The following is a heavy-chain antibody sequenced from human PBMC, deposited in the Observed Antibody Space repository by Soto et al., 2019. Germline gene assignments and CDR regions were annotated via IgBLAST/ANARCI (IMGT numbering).Heavy chain of an antibody. CDR1: GGSISTSDYT. J-gene: IGHJ6*02. Sequence: QLQLQESGSGLIKPSQTLSLTCAVSGGSISTSDYTWSWIRQPPGRGLEWIGSVYHSGATHSMPSLKNRLTMSLDKSENQFSLDLTSVTAADTAVYYCVRERTIFGVAPGGGVDVWGQGTTVTVSS. CDR3: VRERTIFGVAPGGGVDV. CDR2: VYHSGAT. V-gene: IGHV4-30-2*01. D-gene: IGHD3-3*01.